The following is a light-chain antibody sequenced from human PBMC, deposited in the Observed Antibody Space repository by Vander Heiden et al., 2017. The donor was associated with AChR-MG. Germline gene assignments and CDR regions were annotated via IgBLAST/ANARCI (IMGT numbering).Light chain of an antibody. J-gene: IGLJ1*01. CDR1: SSDVGGYNY. CDR2: DVS. V-gene: IGLV2-14*01. Sequence: QSALTQPASVSGSPGQSITISCTGTSSDVGGYNYVSWYQQHPGKARKLMIYDVSKRPSGVSNRFSGSKSGNTASLTISGLQAEDEADYYCSSYTSSSTLVFGTGTKVTVL. CDR3: SSYTSSSTLV.